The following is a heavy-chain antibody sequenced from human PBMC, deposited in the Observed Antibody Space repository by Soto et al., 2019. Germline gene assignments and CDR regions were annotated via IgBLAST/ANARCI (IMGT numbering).Heavy chain of an antibody. CDR1: EFTLTNYW. CDR3: AIPNFWTCGMDV. J-gene: IGHJ6*02. D-gene: IGHD3-3*01. Sequence: EVQLVESGGGLVQPGGSLRLSCAASEFTLTNYWMTWVRQAPGKGLEWVANINQDGSDKYYVDSVKGRFTISRDNAKNSLYLQMNSLRAEDTAVYYCAIPNFWTCGMDVWGQGTTVTVSS. CDR2: INQDGSDK. V-gene: IGHV3-7*01.